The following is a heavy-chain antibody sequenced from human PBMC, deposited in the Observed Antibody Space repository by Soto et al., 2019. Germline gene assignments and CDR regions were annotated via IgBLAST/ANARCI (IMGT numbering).Heavy chain of an antibody. D-gene: IGHD2-15*01. CDR1: GFTVSSYW. V-gene: IGHV3-74*01. J-gene: IGHJ4*02. Sequence: PGGSLRLSCAASGFTVSSYWMHWARQAPGKGLVWVSRIKSDGSSTSYADSVKGRFTISRDTAKNTLYLQMNSLRAEDTAVYYWEREACSGGSCFYFGPDYWAQETLVTVSS. CDR3: EREACSGGSCFYFGPDY. CDR2: IKSDGSST.